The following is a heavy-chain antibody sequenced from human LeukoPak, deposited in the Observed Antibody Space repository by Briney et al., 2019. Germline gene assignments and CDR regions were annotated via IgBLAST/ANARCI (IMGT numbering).Heavy chain of an antibody. J-gene: IGHJ4*02. V-gene: IGHV4-59*01. Sequence: SETLSLTCTVSGGSISRYYWSWVRQPPGKGLEWIGYVSYSGSTDYNPSLKSRVIISINTSKTQFSLRLSSVTAADTAVYYCARENDRYGRIDYWGQGTQVTVSS. D-gene: IGHD5-18*01. CDR1: GGSISRYY. CDR3: ARENDRYGRIDY. CDR2: VSYSGST.